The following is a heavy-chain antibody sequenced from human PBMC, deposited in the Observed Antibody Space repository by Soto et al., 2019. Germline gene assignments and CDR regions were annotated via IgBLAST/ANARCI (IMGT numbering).Heavy chain of an antibody. CDR2: IMPLLGTT. CDR3: ARVSGRGWYNWFDP. Sequence: ASVKVSCKASGGNFSSHGISWVRQAPGQGLEFMGGIMPLLGTTNYAQKFRGGVTITADEPTSTVYMELRSLRSEDTAVYYCARVSGRGWYNWFDPWGQGTPVTVSS. D-gene: IGHD6-19*01. V-gene: IGHV1-69*13. CDR1: GGNFSSHG. J-gene: IGHJ5*02.